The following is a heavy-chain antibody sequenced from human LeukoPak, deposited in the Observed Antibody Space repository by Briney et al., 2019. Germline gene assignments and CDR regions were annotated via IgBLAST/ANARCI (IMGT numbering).Heavy chain of an antibody. Sequence: GGSLRLSCTVSGFTFSSYNMNWVRQAPGKGLEWVSSISSSSSNIYYADSVKGRFTISRDNAKNSLYLQMNSLRAEDTAVYYCARGPLVFSYGTLDYWGQGTLVTVSS. CDR3: ARGPLVFSYGTLDY. D-gene: IGHD5-18*01. CDR1: GFTFSSYN. J-gene: IGHJ4*02. CDR2: ISSSSSNI. V-gene: IGHV3-21*01.